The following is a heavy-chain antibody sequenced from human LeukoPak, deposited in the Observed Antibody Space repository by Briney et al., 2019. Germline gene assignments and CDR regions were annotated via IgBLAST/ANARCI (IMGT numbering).Heavy chain of an antibody. Sequence: GGSLRLSCAASGFTFRRHAVRCVRLAPGEGVEWVSAISGSGGRTYSADSVKGRFTISGDNSKNTLYLQMNSLRAEDTAVYYCAKDLYDFWSDYYGGAGKYGMDVWGQGTTVTVSS. CDR2: ISGSGGRT. J-gene: IGHJ6*02. CDR3: AKDLYDFWSDYYGGAGKYGMDV. CDR1: GFTFRRHA. V-gene: IGHV3-23*01. D-gene: IGHD3-3*01.